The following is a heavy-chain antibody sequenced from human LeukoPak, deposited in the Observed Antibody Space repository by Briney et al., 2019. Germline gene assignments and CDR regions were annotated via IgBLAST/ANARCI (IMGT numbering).Heavy chain of an antibody. D-gene: IGHD3-16*02. J-gene: IGHJ3*02. CDR2: INPNTGDT. CDR1: GYTFSGYY. CDR3: ARAGSVWGSYRHDAFVI. V-gene: IGHV1-2*02. Sequence: ASVKLSCKASGYTFSGYYMHWVRQAPGQGLEWMAWINPNTGDTNYPQKFQGRVTMTRDTSIRTVYMELTRLTSDDTAVYYCARAGSVWGSYRHDAFVIWGQGTMVTVSS.